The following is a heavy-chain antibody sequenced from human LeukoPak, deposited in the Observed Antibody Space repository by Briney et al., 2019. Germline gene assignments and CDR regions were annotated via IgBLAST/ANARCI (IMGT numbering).Heavy chain of an antibody. CDR2: ISYDGSNK. D-gene: IGHD3-3*01. Sequence: PGGSLRLSCAASGFTFSSYGMHWVRQAPGKGLEWVAVISYDGSNKYYADSVKGRITISRDNSKNTLYLQMNSLRAEDTAVYYCAKDHDFWSGYGLYYFDYWGQGTLVTVSS. CDR1: GFTFSSYG. J-gene: IGHJ4*02. V-gene: IGHV3-30*18. CDR3: AKDHDFWSGYGLYYFDY.